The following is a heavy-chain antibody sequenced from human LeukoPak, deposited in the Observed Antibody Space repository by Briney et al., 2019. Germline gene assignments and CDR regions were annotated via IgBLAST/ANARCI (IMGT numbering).Heavy chain of an antibody. D-gene: IGHD1-26*01. CDR2: IRYDRSNR. CDR3: AKNGRGTYQYYFDY. V-gene: IGHV3-30*02. J-gene: IGHJ4*02. CDR1: GFTFTSYG. Sequence: GGSLRLSCAASGFTFTSYGMHWVRQAPGKGLEGVAFIRYDRSNRYYADSVKGRFTIFSDNSKNTLYLQMNSLRAEDTAVYYCAKNGRGTYQYYFDYWGQGTLVTVSS.